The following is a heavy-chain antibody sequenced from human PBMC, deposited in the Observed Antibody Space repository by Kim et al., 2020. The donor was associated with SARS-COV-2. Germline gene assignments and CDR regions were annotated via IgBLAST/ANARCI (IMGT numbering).Heavy chain of an antibody. V-gene: IGHV3-23*01. D-gene: IGHD6-19*01. J-gene: IGHJ6*02. Sequence: GGSLRLSCAASGFTFSSYAMSWVRQAPGKGLEWVSAISGSGGSTYYADSVKGRFTISRDNSKNTLYLQMNSLRAEDTAVYYCAKDSLPYSSGDTYYYGMDVWGQGTTVTVSS. CDR3: AKDSLPYSSGDTYYYGMDV. CDR2: ISGSGGST. CDR1: GFTFSSYA.